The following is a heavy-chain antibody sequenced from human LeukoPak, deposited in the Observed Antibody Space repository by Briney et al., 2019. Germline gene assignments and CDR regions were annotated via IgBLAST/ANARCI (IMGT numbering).Heavy chain of an antibody. CDR1: GFTFSNNW. CDR2: IKNDGGST. Sequence: PGGSLRLSCAASGFTFSNNWMHWVRQAPGKGLVWVSRIKNDGGSTADADSVKGRFTISRDNAKNTLYLQINSLRAEDTAVYYCARDRGYTQYDYWGQGALVTVSS. CDR3: ARDRGYTQYDY. J-gene: IGHJ4*02. V-gene: IGHV3-74*01. D-gene: IGHD5-12*01.